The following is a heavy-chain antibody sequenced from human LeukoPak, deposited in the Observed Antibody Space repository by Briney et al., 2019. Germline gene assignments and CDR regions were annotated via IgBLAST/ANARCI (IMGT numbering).Heavy chain of an antibody. V-gene: IGHV1-2*02. Sequence: ASVKVSRKASGYTFTGYYMHWVRQAPGQGLEWMGWINPNSGGTNYAQKFQGRVTMTRDTSISTAYMELSRLRSDDTAVYYCARGGDIVVVPAALSWFDPWGQGTLVTVSS. CDR1: GYTFTGYY. CDR2: INPNSGGT. CDR3: ARGGDIVVVPAALSWFDP. J-gene: IGHJ5*02. D-gene: IGHD2-2*01.